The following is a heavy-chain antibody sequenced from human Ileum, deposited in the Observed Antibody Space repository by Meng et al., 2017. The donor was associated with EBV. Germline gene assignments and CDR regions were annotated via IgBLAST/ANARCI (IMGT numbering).Heavy chain of an antibody. CDR2: TYYRSKWYN. D-gene: IGHD3-22*01. CDR3: ARDSSSSAYSPFDY. CDR1: GDSVSSTSAA. J-gene: IGHJ4*02. Sequence: VQLQQSGPGLLNPSHTLSPTCAISGDSVSSTSAAWNWIRQSPSRGLEWLGRTYYRSKWYNDYAVSVKSRITINPDTSKNQFSLQLNSVPPEDTAVYYCARDSSSSAYSPFDYWGQGTLVTVSS. V-gene: IGHV6-1*01.